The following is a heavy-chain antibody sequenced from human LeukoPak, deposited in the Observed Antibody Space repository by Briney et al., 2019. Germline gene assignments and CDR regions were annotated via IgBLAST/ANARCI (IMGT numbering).Heavy chain of an antibody. Sequence: ASVKVSCKASGYTFTGYYMHWVRQAPGQGLEWMGWINPNSGGTNYAQKFQGRVTMTRDTSISTAYMELSRLRSDDTAVYYCARMLRTSPAKGYCSGGSCSDWFDPWGQGTLVTVSS. V-gene: IGHV1-2*02. J-gene: IGHJ5*02. D-gene: IGHD2-15*01. CDR3: ARMLRTSPAKGYCSGGSCSDWFDP. CDR2: INPNSGGT. CDR1: GYTFTGYY.